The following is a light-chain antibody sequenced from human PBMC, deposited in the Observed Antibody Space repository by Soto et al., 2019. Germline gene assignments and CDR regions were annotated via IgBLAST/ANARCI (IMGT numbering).Light chain of an antibody. J-gene: IGKJ2*01. CDR3: QQRTNWPPYT. CDR1: QSVSSY. Sequence: EIVLTQSPATLSLSPGERATLSCRASQSVSSYLAWYQQKPGQAPRLLIYDTSNRATGIPARFSGSGSGTDFNRTISSLDPEDLAVYDCQQRTNWPPYTFGQGTKLEIK. V-gene: IGKV3-11*01. CDR2: DTS.